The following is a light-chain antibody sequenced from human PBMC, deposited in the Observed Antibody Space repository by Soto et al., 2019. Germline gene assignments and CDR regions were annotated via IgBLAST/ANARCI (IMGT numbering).Light chain of an antibody. CDR2: GTS. V-gene: IGKV3-20*01. CDR1: QSIASSY. Sequence: ELVLTQSPGTLSLSPGERATLSCRASQSIASSYLAWYQQRRGQAPRLLVSGTSSRATVIPDRFSGSGSGTDFTLTITRLEPEDFAVYYCQHYGTSPFTFGPGTKVHIK. J-gene: IGKJ3*01. CDR3: QHYGTSPFT.